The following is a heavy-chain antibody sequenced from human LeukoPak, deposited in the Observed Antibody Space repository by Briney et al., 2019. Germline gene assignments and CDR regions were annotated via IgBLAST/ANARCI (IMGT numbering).Heavy chain of an antibody. CDR3: ASGRDGYNADAFDI. Sequence: PGGSLRLSCTASGFTFSDYNMNWVRQAPGKGLEWVSSISSSSSYIYYADSVKGRFTISRDNAKNSLYLQMNSLRAEDTAVYYCASGRDGYNADAFDIWGQGTMVTVSS. V-gene: IGHV3-21*01. J-gene: IGHJ3*02. D-gene: IGHD5-24*01. CDR1: GFTFSDYN. CDR2: ISSSSSYI.